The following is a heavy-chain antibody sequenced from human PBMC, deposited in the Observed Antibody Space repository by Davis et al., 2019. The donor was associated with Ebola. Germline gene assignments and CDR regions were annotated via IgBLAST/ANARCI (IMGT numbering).Heavy chain of an antibody. V-gene: IGHV3-23*01. J-gene: IGHJ4*02. CDR3: ARHDYAEPFDY. Sequence: PGGSLRLSCAVSGFTFSNYAMNWVRQAPGKGLEWVSGISDSGTSTYYAVSVRGRFTISRDHSKNTLFLQMNSLRAEDTAVYYCARHDYAEPFDYWGQGTLVTVSS. CDR1: GFTFSNYA. CDR2: ISDSGTST. D-gene: IGHD4-17*01.